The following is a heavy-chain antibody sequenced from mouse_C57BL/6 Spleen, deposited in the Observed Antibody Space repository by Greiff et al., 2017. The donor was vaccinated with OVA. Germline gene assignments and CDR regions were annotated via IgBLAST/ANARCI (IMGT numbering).Heavy chain of an antibody. D-gene: IGHD1-1*01. CDR2: IDHSDSYT. V-gene: IGHV1-69*01. CDR3: ARYYGSRTPYFDV. CDR1: GYTFTSYW. Sequence: VQLQQPGAELVMPGASVKLSCKASGYTFTSYWMHWVKQRPGQGLEWIGEIDHSDSYTNYNQKFKGKSTLTVDKSSSTAYMQLSSLTSEDSAVYYCARYYGSRTPYFDVWGTGTTVTVSS. J-gene: IGHJ1*03.